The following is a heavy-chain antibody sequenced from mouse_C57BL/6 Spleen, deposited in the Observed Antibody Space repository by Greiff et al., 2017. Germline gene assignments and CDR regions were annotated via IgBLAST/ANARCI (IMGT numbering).Heavy chain of an antibody. D-gene: IGHD2-4*01. V-gene: IGHV5-6*01. CDR1: GFTFSSYG. CDR3: ARQDYDGAWFAY. Sequence: EVKLMESGGDLVKPGGSLKLSCAASGFTFSSYGMSWVRQTPDKRLEWVATISSGGSYTYYPDSVQGRFHISRDNAKNTLYLQMSSLKSEDTAMYYCARQDYDGAWFAYWGQGTLVTVSA. J-gene: IGHJ3*01. CDR2: ISSGGSYT.